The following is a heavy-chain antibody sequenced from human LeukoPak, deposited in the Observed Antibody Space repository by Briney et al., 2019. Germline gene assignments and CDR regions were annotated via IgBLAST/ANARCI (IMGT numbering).Heavy chain of an antibody. CDR2: IKQDETEK. CDR3: ASSIAVAGTNPGGY. Sequence: GGSLRLSCRASGFSFSTYWMSWVRQAPGKGLELVANIKQDETEKSYVDSVRGRFTISRDNAKSLLYLEMNSLRADDTAVYYCASSIAVAGTNPGGYWGQGTLVTVSS. CDR1: GFSFSTYW. J-gene: IGHJ4*02. V-gene: IGHV3-7*01. D-gene: IGHD6-19*01.